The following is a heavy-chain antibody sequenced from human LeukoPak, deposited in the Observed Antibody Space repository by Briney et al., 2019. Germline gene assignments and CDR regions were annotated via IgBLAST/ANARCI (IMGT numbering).Heavy chain of an antibody. D-gene: IGHD6-19*01. CDR1: GLTASSTH. V-gene: IGHV3-53*01. CDR3: ARGYTSGWLYFDF. CDR2: MYAGGST. J-gene: IGHJ4*02. Sequence: PGGSLRLSCAASGLTASSTHMSCVRQAPGEGLEWVSVMYAGGSTYYANSVTGRFTISRDNPKNTLFLQLNNVRAEDTAVYYCARGYTSGWLYFDFWGQGTLVTVSP.